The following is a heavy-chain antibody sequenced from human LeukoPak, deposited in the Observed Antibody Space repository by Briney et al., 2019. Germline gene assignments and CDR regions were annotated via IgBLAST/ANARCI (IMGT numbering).Heavy chain of an antibody. Sequence: GGSLRLSCEGSGFPFGSYVMSWVRQAPGKGLEWVANINQDGSEKYYVDSVKGRFTISRDNAKNSLYLQMNSLRAEDTAVYYCARDSYYGSGSYYHWGQGTLVTVSS. J-gene: IGHJ5*02. CDR1: GFPFGSYV. CDR3: ARDSYYGSGSYYH. V-gene: IGHV3-7*01. D-gene: IGHD3-10*01. CDR2: INQDGSEK.